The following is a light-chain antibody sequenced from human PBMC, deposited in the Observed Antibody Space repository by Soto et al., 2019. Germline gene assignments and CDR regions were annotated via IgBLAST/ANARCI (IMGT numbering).Light chain of an antibody. CDR3: QSYDSSLSVV. V-gene: IGLV1-40*01. J-gene: IGLJ2*01. Sequence: QSVLTQPPSASGTPGQRVTISCSGSRPNIGSHTVNWYQQLPGTAPKLLIYGNSNRPSGVPDRFSGSKSGTSDSLAITGLQAEDEADYYCQSYDSSLSVVFGGGTKLTVL. CDR1: RPNIGSHT. CDR2: GNS.